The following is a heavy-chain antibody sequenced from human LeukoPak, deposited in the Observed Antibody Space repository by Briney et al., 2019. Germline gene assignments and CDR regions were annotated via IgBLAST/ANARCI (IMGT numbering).Heavy chain of an antibody. D-gene: IGHD3-10*01. CDR1: GFIFDDYA. J-gene: IGHJ4*02. CDR3: ARDGDYGSGSYYALDY. CDR2: ISWNGGSL. V-gene: IGHV3-9*01. Sequence: GRSLRLSCAASGFIFDDYAMQWVRQAPGKGLEWVSGISWNGGSLDYADSVKGRFTISRDNAKNSLYLQMNSLRPEDTGLYYCARDGDYGSGSYYALDYWGQGTLVTVSS.